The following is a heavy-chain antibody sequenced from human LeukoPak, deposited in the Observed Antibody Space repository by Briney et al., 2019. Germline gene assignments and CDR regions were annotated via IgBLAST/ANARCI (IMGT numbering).Heavy chain of an antibody. D-gene: IGHD6-19*01. J-gene: IGHJ4*02. CDR1: GFTFSSYS. Sequence: GSLRLSCAASGFTFSSYSMNWVRQAPGKGLEWVANIKRDGSEKYYVDSVKGRFTISRDNAKNSLYLQLNTLRAEDTAVYYCARVAVAGSFDYWGQGTLVTVSS. CDR2: IKRDGSEK. CDR3: ARVAVAGSFDY. V-gene: IGHV3-7*01.